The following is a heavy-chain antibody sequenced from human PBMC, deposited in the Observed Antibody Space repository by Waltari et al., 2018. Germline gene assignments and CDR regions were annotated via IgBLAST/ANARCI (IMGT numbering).Heavy chain of an antibody. CDR3: ARDGGFDL. CDR1: VYTFIDHY. CDR2: MNPNSGGT. D-gene: IGHD2-15*01. Sequence: QVQLVQSGTEVKKPGASVRVSCKPSVYTFIDHYMHWVRQAPGQGLEWMGWMNPNSGGTNYAQKFQGRVTMTRDTSTSTAYMELSRITSDDTAIYYCARDGGFDLWGQGSLVTVSS. J-gene: IGHJ4*02. V-gene: IGHV1-2*02.